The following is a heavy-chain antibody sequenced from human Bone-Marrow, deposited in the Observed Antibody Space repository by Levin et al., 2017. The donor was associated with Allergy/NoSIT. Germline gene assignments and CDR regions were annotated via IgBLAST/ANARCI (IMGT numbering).Heavy chain of an antibody. J-gene: IGHJ4*02. Sequence: ASVKVSCKASGYTFTGYYMHWVRQAPGQGLEWMGWINPNSGGTNYAQKFQGRVTMTRDTSISTAYMELSRLRSDDTAVYYCARDLSSALKYSSSSSFDYWGQGTLVTVSS. CDR1: GYTFTGYY. CDR3: ARDLSSALKYSSSSSFDY. D-gene: IGHD6-13*01. CDR2: INPNSGGT. V-gene: IGHV1-2*02.